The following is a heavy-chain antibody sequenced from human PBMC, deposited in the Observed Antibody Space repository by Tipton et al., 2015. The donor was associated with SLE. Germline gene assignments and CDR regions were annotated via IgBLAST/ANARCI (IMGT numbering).Heavy chain of an antibody. J-gene: IGHJ6*02. CDR3: AREGVVPAAPYYYGMDV. V-gene: IGHV4-59*12. CDR1: GGSISSYY. Sequence: TLSLTCTVSGGSISSYYWSWIRQPPGKGLEWIGYIYYSGSTNYNPSLKSRVTISVDTSKNQFSLKLSSVTAADTAVYYCAREGVVPAAPYYYGMDVWGQGTTVTVSS. CDR2: IYYSGST. D-gene: IGHD2-2*01.